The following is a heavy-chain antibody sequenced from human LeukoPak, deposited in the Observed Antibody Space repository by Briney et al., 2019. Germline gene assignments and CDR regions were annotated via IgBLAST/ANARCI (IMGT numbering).Heavy chain of an antibody. V-gene: IGHV1-18*01. CDR1: GYTFTSYG. J-gene: IGHJ4*02. Sequence: GASVNVSCKASGYTFTSYGISWVRQAPGQGLEWMGWISAYNGNTNYAQKLQGRVTMTTDTSTSTAYMELRSLRSDDTAVYYFARDRYSSSWYQPFDYWGQGTLVTVSS. CDR2: ISAYNGNT. D-gene: IGHD6-13*01. CDR3: ARDRYSSSWYQPFDY.